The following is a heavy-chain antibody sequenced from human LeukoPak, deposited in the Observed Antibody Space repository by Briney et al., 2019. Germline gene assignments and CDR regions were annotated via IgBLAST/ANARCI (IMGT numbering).Heavy chain of an antibody. CDR3: ARPSYYYDSSGYYDDAFDI. V-gene: IGHV5-51*01. CDR2: IYPGDSDT. J-gene: IGHJ3*02. Sequence: GESLKISCKGSGYSFTSYWIGWVRQMPGKGLEWMGIIYPGDSDTSYSPSFQGQVTISADKSISTAYLQWSSLKASDTAMYYCARPSYYYDSSGYYDDAFDIWGQGTMVTVSS. CDR1: GYSFTSYW. D-gene: IGHD3-22*01.